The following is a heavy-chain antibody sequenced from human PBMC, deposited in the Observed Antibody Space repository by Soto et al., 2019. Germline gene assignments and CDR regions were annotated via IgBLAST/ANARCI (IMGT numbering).Heavy chain of an antibody. CDR2: IYYSGST. CDR1: GGSISSGGYY. D-gene: IGHD6-13*01. V-gene: IGHV4-31*03. Sequence: SETLSLTCTVSGGSISSGGYYWSWIRQHPGKGLAWIGYIYYSGSTYYNPSLKSRVTISVDTSKNQFSLKLSSVTAADTAVYYCARERDSSSCHFDYWGQGTLVTVSS. CDR3: ARERDSSSCHFDY. J-gene: IGHJ4*02.